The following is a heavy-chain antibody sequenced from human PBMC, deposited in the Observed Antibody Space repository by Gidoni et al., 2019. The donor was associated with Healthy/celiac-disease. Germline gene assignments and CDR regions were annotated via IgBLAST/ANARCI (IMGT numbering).Heavy chain of an antibody. CDR3: AKGGDYDDPRWFDP. CDR2: ISDSAATT. V-gene: IGHV3-23*04. CDR1: GITFSCYA. D-gene: IGHD4-17*01. Sequence: EVQVVESGGGLVQPGWSLRLSCAASGITFSCYAMSWVRQAPGKGLEWVSSISDSAATTYYADSVKGRFTISRDNSQNTLYLQMNSLRAEDTAVYYCAKGGDYDDPRWFDPWGQGTLVTVSS. J-gene: IGHJ5*02.